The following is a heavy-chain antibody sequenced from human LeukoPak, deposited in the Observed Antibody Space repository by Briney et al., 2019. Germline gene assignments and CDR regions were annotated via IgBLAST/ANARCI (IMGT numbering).Heavy chain of an antibody. D-gene: IGHD3-9*01. Sequence: GGSLRLSCAASGFTFSSYEMNWVRQAPGKGLEWVSYISSSGSTIYYADSVKGRFTISRDNAKNSLYLQMNSLRAEDTAVYYCARGHFGWFHYFDYWGQGTLVTVSS. J-gene: IGHJ4*02. V-gene: IGHV3-48*03. CDR1: GFTFSSYE. CDR2: ISSSGSTI. CDR3: ARGHFGWFHYFDY.